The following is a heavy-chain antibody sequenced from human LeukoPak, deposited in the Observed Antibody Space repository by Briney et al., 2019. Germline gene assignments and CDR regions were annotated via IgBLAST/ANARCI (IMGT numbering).Heavy chain of an antibody. J-gene: IGHJ4*02. CDR3: ARTDILTGYYFDY. V-gene: IGHV1-2*02. D-gene: IGHD3-9*01. CDR2: INPNSGGT. Sequence: ASVKVSCKASGYTFTGYYMHWVRQAPGQGLEWMGWINPNSGGTNYARKFQGRVTMTRDTSISTAYMELSRLRSDDTAVYYCARTDILTGYYFDYWGQGTLVTVSS. CDR1: GYTFTGYY.